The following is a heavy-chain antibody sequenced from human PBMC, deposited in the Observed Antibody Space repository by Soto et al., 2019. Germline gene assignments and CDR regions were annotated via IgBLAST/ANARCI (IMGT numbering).Heavy chain of an antibody. CDR1: GFTFSDSV. CDR2: ISASGYST. CDR3: AKMGRDAYKPIDS. J-gene: IGHJ4*02. D-gene: IGHD3-16*01. V-gene: IGHV3-23*01. Sequence: EVQLLESGGGLVQPGESLILSCAASGFTFSDSVMGWVRQAPGKGLEWGSSISASGYSTYYADSVKGRFTISRDTSKNTLYLQTNSLRAEDTAMYYCAKMGRDAYKPIDSWGQGSLVTVSS.